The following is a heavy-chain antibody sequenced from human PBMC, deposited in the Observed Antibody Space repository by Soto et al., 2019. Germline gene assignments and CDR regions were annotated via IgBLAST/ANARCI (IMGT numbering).Heavy chain of an antibody. CDR1: GFTVSSNY. V-gene: IGHV3-53*04. Sequence: EVQLVESGGGLVQPGGSLRLSCAASGFTVSSNYMSWVRQAPGKGLEWVSVIYSGGSTYYADSVKGRFTISRHNSKNTLYLQMNSLRAEDTAVYYCARVDSGGYYYYMDVWGTGTTVTVSS. J-gene: IGHJ6*03. D-gene: IGHD2-15*01. CDR2: IYSGGST. CDR3: ARVDSGGYYYYMDV.